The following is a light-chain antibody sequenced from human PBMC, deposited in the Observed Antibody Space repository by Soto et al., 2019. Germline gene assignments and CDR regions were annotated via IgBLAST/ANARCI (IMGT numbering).Light chain of an antibody. CDR2: GAS. J-gene: IGKJ3*01. CDR3: QQYSDWPFT. Sequence: EIVLTQSPATLSVSPGDRATLSCRASQSVSNKLSWYQQKPGQAPSLLTYGASTRATGIPARFSGSGSGTYFTLTISSLQSEDFAVYDCQQYSDWPFTFGTGTKVDMK. V-gene: IGKV3-15*01. CDR1: QSVSNK.